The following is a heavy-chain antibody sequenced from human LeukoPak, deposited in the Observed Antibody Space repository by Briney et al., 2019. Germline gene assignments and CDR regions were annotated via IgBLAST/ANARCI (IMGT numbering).Heavy chain of an antibody. CDR2: IYHSGST. J-gene: IGHJ4*02. CDR1: GYSISSGYY. V-gene: IGHV4-38-2*02. D-gene: IGHD1-26*01. Sequence: SETLSLTCTVSGYSISSGYYWGWIRQPPGKGLEWIGSIYHSGSTYYNLSLKSRVTISVDTSKNQFSLKLSSVTAADTAVYYCVASSGSYWVNYFDYWGQGTLVTVSS. CDR3: VASSGSYWVNYFDY.